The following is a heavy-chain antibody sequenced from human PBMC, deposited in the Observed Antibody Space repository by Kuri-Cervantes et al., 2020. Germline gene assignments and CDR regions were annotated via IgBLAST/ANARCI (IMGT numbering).Heavy chain of an antibody. V-gene: IGHV4-30-4*08. D-gene: IGHD6-19*01. J-gene: IGHJ4*02. CDR2: IYYSGDA. Sequence: LRLSCNVSGDSIRSVDYYWTWIRQSPGKGLEWMGYIYYSGDAYYNPSLKSRLAMSQDTSKNQFSLKLSSVTAADTAVYYCARRGGSGWYLDYWGQGTLVTVSS. CDR1: GDSIRSVDYY. CDR3: ARRGGSGWYLDY.